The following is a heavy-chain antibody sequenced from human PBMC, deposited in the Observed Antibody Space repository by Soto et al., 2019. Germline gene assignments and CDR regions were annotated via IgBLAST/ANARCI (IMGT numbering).Heavy chain of an antibody. D-gene: IGHD5-18*01. CDR3: ARLVGDEGYGYNLLDF. V-gene: IGHV4-61*01. J-gene: IGHJ4*02. CDR2: IHYNGDT. Sequence: PSETLSLTCTVSGGSVSSESYFWSWIRPPPGKGLEWVGYIHYNGDTNYKPSLKSRVTISLDSSKNQFSLKVNSVTAADTAVYYCARLVGDEGYGYNLLDFWGQGTRVTVSS. CDR1: GGSVSSESYF.